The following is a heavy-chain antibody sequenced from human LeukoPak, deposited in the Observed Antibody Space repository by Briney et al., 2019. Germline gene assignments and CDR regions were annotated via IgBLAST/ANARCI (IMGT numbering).Heavy chain of an antibody. V-gene: IGHV3-21*01. CDR1: GFTFSSYS. CDR3: ARDSDPFGAVHGKTFDY. Sequence: GGSLRLSCAASGFTFSSYSMNWVRQAPGKGLEWVSSISSSSSYIYYADSVKGRFTISRDNAKNSLYLQMNSLRAEDTAVYYCARDSDPFGAVHGKTFDYWGQGTLVTVSS. D-gene: IGHD3-3*01. J-gene: IGHJ4*02. CDR2: ISSSSSYI.